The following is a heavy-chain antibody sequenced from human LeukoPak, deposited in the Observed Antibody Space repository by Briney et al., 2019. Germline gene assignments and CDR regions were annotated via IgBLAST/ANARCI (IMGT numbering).Heavy chain of an antibody. J-gene: IGHJ4*02. Sequence: GGSLRLSCAASGFTFSNYGMSWVRQAPGKGLEWVSTISGSGSATYNAGSVKGRFTTSRDNSNNTLYLQMNSLRAEDSAVYYCAKAGTTSAVRGCSDYGGQGTLVTVSS. CDR3: AKAGTTSAVRGCSDY. D-gene: IGHD1/OR15-1a*01. CDR2: ISGSGSAT. CDR1: GFTFSNYG. V-gene: IGHV3-23*01.